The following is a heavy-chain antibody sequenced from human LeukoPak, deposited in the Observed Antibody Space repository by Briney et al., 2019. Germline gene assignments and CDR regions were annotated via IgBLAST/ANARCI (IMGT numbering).Heavy chain of an antibody. J-gene: IGHJ5*02. V-gene: IGHV3-23*01. CDR2: INGGGGNT. D-gene: IGHD3-10*01. CDR3: AREYSFGSGTSRINWFDP. Sequence: PGGSLRLSCAASGFTFTSYAMTWVRQAPGKGLEWVSGINGGGGNTYYADSVKGRFTISRDNSKSTLHLQVDTLRPDDTAVYYCAREYSFGSGTSRINWFDPWGQGTLVTVSS. CDR1: GFTFTSYA.